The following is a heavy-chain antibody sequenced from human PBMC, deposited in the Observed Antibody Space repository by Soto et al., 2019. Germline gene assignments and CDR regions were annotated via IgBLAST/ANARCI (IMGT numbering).Heavy chain of an antibody. V-gene: IGHV1-2*02. Sequence: ASVKVSCKASGYTFTGHYIHWVRQAPEQGPEWMGEIGPESGATRYAQRFQGRVTMTRDMSITTVYMELNNLSPDDTAVYYCGRGRSGQIVVFYWGQRTPVTVSS. CDR1: GYTFTGHY. CDR2: IGPESGAT. J-gene: IGHJ4*02. D-gene: IGHD1-26*01. CDR3: GRGRSGQIVVFY.